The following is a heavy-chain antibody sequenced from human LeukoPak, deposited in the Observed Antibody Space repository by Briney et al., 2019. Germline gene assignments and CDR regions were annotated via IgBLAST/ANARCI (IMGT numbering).Heavy chain of an antibody. CDR1: GGSISSGGYY. Sequence: PSQTLSLTCTVSGGSISSGGYYWSWIRQPPGKGLEWIGYIYHSGSTYYNPSLKSRVTISVDRSKNQFSLKLSSVTAADTAVYYCARGASGYDRGSWSDWGQGTLVTVSS. CDR3: ARGASGYDRGSWSD. CDR2: IYHSGST. V-gene: IGHV4-30-2*01. J-gene: IGHJ4*02. D-gene: IGHD5-12*01.